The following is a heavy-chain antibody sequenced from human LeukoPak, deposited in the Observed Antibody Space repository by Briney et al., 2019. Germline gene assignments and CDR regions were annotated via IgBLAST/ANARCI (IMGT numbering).Heavy chain of an antibody. CDR3: ARDYYDSSGYWGLTYYYGMDV. V-gene: IGHV1-18*01. D-gene: IGHD3-22*01. CDR2: ISAYNGNT. J-gene: IGHJ6*02. Sequence: ASVKVSCKASGYTFTSYGISWVRLAPGQGLEWMGWISAYNGNTNYAQKLQGRVTMTTDTSTSTAYMELRSLRSDDTAVYYCARDYYDSSGYWGLTYYYGMDVWGQGTTVTVSS. CDR1: GYTFTSYG.